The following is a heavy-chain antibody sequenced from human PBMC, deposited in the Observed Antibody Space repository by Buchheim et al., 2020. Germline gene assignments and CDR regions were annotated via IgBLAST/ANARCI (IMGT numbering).Heavy chain of an antibody. Sequence: EVQLVESGGDLVKPEGSLRLSCAASGFTFSNAWMNWVRQAPGKGLEWVGRIKSKTDGGTTDYAAPVKGRFTIPRADSKNTLYLQMNSRKAEDTAVYYCTTVVVRGVPQNDYYYGMDVWGQGTT. J-gene: IGHJ6*02. V-gene: IGHV3-15*07. CDR3: TTVVVRGVPQNDYYYGMDV. CDR2: IKSKTDGGTT. CDR1: GFTFSNAW. D-gene: IGHD3-10*01.